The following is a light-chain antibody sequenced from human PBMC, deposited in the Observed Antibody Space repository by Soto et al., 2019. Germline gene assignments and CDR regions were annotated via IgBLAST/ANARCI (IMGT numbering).Light chain of an antibody. J-gene: IGKJ2*01. V-gene: IGKV3-20*01. Sequence: EVVLTQSPGTLSLSPGESAILSCRASQSVSNNYFAWYQQKPGQAPRLLIFGSSDRATGIPDRFSGSGSGTDFTLTISRLEPEDFAVYYCQQYGSSPPYTFGQGTNLEIK. CDR2: GSS. CDR1: QSVSNNY. CDR3: QQYGSSPPYT.